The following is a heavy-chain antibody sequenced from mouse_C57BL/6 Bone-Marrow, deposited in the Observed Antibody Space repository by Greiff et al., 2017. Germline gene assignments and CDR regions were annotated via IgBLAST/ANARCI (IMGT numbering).Heavy chain of an antibody. J-gene: IGHJ3*01. V-gene: IGHV1-7*01. CDR1: GYTFTSYW. CDR3: AREGGGSSWFAY. CDR2: INPSSGYT. Sequence: QVQLQQSGAELAKPGASVKLSCKASGYTFTSYWMHWVKQRPGQGLEWIGYINPSSGYTKYNQKFKGKATLTADKSSSTAYMQLSSLTYEDSAVYYCAREGGGSSWFAYWGQGTLVTVSA. D-gene: IGHD1-1*01.